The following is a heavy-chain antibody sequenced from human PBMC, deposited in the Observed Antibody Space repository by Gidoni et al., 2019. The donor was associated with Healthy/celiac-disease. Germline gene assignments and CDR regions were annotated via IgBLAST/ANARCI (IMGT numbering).Heavy chain of an antibody. CDR3: ARSHQRLQLLSPFDY. CDR1: GFTFSSYA. V-gene: IGHV3-30*04. CDR2: ISYDGSNK. D-gene: IGHD2-2*01. Sequence: QVQLVESGGGVVQPGRSLRLSCAASGFTFSSYAMHWVRQAPGKGLEWVAVISYDGSNKYYADSVKGRFTISRDNSKNTLYLQMNSLRAEDTAVYYCARSHQRLQLLSPFDYWGQGTLVTVSS. J-gene: IGHJ4*02.